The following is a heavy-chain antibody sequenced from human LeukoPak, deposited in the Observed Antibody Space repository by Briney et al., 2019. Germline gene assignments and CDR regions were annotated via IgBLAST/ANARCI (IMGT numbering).Heavy chain of an antibody. CDR3: ATHRIGINGEEGSWFDP. D-gene: IGHD1-20*01. J-gene: IGHJ5*02. Sequence: SETLSLTCTVSGGSISSHYWSWIRQPPGKGLEWIGYIYYSGSTNYNPSLKSRVTISVDTSKNQFSLKLSSVTAADTAVYYCATHRIGINGEEGSWFDPWGQGTLVTVSS. V-gene: IGHV4-59*11. CDR1: GGSISSHY. CDR2: IYYSGST.